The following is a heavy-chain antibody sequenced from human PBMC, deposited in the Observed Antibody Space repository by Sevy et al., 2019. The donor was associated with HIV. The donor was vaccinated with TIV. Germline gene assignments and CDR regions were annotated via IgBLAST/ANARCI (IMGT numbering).Heavy chain of an antibody. Sequence: TLSLTCSVSGGSITSDNYYWGWIRQPPGKGLEWIGSIYHSGNTYYNPSLKSRVTVSVDTSRSHFSLKVTSVAASDTAVYFCASQPGYRSTYYGFSLSRTFDSWGPGTLVTVSS. CDR1: GGSITSDNYY. CDR3: ASQPGYRSTYYGFSLSRTFDS. V-gene: IGHV4-39*01. CDR2: IYHSGNT. D-gene: IGHD6-19*01. J-gene: IGHJ4*02.